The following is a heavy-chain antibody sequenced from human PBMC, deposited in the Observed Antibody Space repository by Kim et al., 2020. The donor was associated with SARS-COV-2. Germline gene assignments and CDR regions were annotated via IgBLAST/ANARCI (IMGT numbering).Heavy chain of an antibody. V-gene: IGHV1-18*01. CDR3: ARRRFGELPDL. Sequence: NTNYAQTLQDRVTMTTDTTTSTAYMELRSRRADDTAVYYCARRRFGELPDLWGRGTLVTVSS. J-gene: IGHJ2*01. D-gene: IGHD3-10*01. CDR2: NT.